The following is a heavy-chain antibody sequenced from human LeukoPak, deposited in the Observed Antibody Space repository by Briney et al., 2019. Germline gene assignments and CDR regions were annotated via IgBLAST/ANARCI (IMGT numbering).Heavy chain of an antibody. J-gene: IGHJ4*02. CDR3: ARGADHGGSYYPD. Sequence: QSGGSLRLSCAASGFRFSNSWMYWVRQGPGKGPVWVSRMKTDGTRIEYADSVKGRFTTSRDNAKNTLFLQMSSLRVEDTAVYYCARGADHGGSYYPDWGQGTRVAVSS. V-gene: IGHV3-74*01. CDR1: GFRFSNSW. CDR2: MKTDGTRI. D-gene: IGHD3-10*01.